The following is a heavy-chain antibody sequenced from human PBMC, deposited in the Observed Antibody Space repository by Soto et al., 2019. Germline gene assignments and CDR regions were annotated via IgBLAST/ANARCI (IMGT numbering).Heavy chain of an antibody. V-gene: IGHV2-5*02. D-gene: IGHD2-15*01. CDR2: IYWDDSK. CDR1: GFSLTTARVG. CDR3: AHADGGWSDY. Sequence: QITLKESGPTLVKPTQTLTLTCTFSGFSLTTARVGVGWIRQPPGEALEWLAVIYWDDSKTYRPSLERRLNITKDTSKNQVALRMTNMDSLDSATYYCAHADGGWSDYWGHGTLVTVSS. J-gene: IGHJ5*01.